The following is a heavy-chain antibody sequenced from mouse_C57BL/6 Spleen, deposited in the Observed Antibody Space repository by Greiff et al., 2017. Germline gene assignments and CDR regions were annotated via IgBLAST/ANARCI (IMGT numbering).Heavy chain of an antibody. D-gene: IGHD1-1*01. CDR2: IYPGDGDT. J-gene: IGHJ1*03. V-gene: IGHV1-82*01. Sequence: QVQLQQSGPELVKPGASVKISCKASGYAFSSSWMNWVKQRPGKGLEWIGRIYPGDGDTNYNGKFKGKATLTADKSSSTAYMQLRSLTSEDSAVYFCARKGVVAHWYFDVWGTGTTVTVSS. CDR1: GYAFSSSW. CDR3: ARKGVVAHWYFDV.